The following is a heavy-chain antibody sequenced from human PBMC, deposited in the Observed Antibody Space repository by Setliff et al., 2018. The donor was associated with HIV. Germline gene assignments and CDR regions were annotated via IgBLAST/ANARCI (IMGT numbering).Heavy chain of an antibody. CDR2: ITGYTT. Sequence: GGSLRLSCAASGFTFSNYYMTWIRQAPGKGLEWVSSITGYTTYADSVKGRFIISRDNAKNSLFLQMNSLGVEDTAVYYCARIRELATIDSFDIWGQGTMVTVSS. V-gene: IGHV3-11*03. CDR1: GFTFSNYY. CDR3: ARIRELATIDSFDI. D-gene: IGHD5-12*01. J-gene: IGHJ3*02.